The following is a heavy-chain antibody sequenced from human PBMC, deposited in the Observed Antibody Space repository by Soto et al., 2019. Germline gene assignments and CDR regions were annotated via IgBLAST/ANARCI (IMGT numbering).Heavy chain of an antibody. V-gene: IGHV6-1*01. CDR2: TYYRSKWYN. CDR1: GDSVSSNSAA. Sequence: QTLSLTCAISGDSVSSNSAAWNWIRQSPSRGLEWLGRTYYRSKWYNDYAVSVKSRITINPDTSKNQFSLQLNSVTPEDTAVYYCARVDVYQDILTGSYYYYYYYMDVWGKGTTVTVSS. CDR3: ARVDVYQDILTGSYYYYYYYMDV. J-gene: IGHJ6*03. D-gene: IGHD3-9*01.